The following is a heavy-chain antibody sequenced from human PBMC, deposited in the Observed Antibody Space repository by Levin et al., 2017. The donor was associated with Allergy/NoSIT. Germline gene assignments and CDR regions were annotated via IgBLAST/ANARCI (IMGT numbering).Heavy chain of an antibody. D-gene: IGHD2-2*01. Sequence: GGSLRLSFSSSFFLFLPPSLPFFLPSPLKGLECVSVIYDDGSTYYADSVRGRFTISRDNSKNTLSLQMNSLRDDDTAVYYCTKGHYSGVYQWGQGTLVTVSS. J-gene: IGHJ4*02. CDR1: FFLFLPPS. V-gene: IGHV3-53*01. CDR3: TKGHYSGVYQ. CDR2: IYDDGST.